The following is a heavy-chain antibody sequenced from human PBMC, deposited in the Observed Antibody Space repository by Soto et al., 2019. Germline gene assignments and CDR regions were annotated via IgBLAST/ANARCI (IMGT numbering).Heavy chain of an antibody. Sequence: LRLSCAASGFTFNTYAMNWVRQAPGKGLEWVSSISATGGNTYYADSVKGRFTISRDNSRNTLNLQMNSLRAEDTAVYYCVKAAALYYFDHWGQGTLVTVSS. J-gene: IGHJ4*02. CDR2: ISATGGNT. CDR1: GFTFNTYA. CDR3: VKAAALYYFDH. D-gene: IGHD2-2*02. V-gene: IGHV3-23*01.